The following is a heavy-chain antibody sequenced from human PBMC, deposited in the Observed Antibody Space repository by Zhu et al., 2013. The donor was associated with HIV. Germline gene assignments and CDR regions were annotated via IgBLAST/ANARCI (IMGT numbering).Heavy chain of an antibody. CDR3: ARDPTTVVTRDYYYGMDV. CDR2: IIPIFGTA. D-gene: IGHD4-17*01. V-gene: IGHV1-69*01. Sequence: QVQLVQSGAEVKKPGSSVKVSCKASGGTFSSYAISWVRQAPGQGLEWMGGIIPIFGTANYAQKFQGRVTITADESTSTAYMELSSLRSEDTAVYYCARDPTTVVTRDYYYGMDVWGQGTTVTVSS. CDR1: GGTFSSYA. J-gene: IGHJ6*02.